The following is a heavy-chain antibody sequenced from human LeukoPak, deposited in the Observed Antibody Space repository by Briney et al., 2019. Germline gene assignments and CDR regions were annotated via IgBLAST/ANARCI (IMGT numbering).Heavy chain of an antibody. CDR2: INHSGST. CDR1: GGSFSGYY. D-gene: IGHD2-15*01. J-gene: IGHJ6*02. Sequence: SETLSLTCAVYGGSFSGYYWSWIRQPPGKGLEWIGEINHSGSTNYNPSLKSRVTISVDTSKNQFSLKLSSVTAADTAVYYCARAGYCSGGSCYDGMDGWGQGTTVTVSS. CDR3: ARAGYCSGGSCYDGMDG. V-gene: IGHV4-34*01.